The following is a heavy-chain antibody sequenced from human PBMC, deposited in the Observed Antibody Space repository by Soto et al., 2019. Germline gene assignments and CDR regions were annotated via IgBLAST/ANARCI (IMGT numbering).Heavy chain of an antibody. CDR2: NYYSGST. J-gene: IGHJ4*02. CDR1: GDSISSGGYY. V-gene: IGHV4-31*03. D-gene: IGHD3-16*01. CDR3: ARAPTRNGGGFDY. Sequence: SETLSLTCTVSGDSISSGGYYWSWIRQHPGKGLECIRYNYYSGSTYYNPTLKSRVTISVDTSKNQFSLKLSSVTAADTAVFFCARAPTRNGGGFDYWGQGTLVTVSS.